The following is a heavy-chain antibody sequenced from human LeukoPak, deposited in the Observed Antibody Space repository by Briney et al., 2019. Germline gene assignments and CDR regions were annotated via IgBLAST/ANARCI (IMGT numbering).Heavy chain of an antibody. J-gene: IGHJ6*04. CDR1: GFTFSSYS. CDR2: ISSSSSYI. CDR3: ARTPRFLEWLMDV. V-gene: IGHV3-21*01. Sequence: PGGSLRLSCAASGFTFSSYSMNWVRQALGKGLEWVSSISSSSSYIYYADSVKGRFTISRDNAKNSLYLQMNSLRAEDTAVYYCARTPRFLEWLMDVWGKGTTVTVSS. D-gene: IGHD3-3*01.